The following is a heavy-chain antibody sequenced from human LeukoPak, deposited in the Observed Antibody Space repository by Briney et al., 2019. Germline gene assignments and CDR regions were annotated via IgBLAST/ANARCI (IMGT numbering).Heavy chain of an antibody. D-gene: IGHD3-10*01. CDR2: ISGGGGST. CDR1: GFTFSSYA. Sequence: GGSLRLSCAASGFTFSSYAMSGVRHAPGKGREWVSAISGGGGSTYYADSLRGRFTISRDNSKNTLYLQKNTLRAEDTPVYYSAKMPYYYGSGSVVAFDIWGQGTMVTVSS. CDR3: AKMPYYYGSGSVVAFDI. J-gene: IGHJ3*02. V-gene: IGHV3-23*01.